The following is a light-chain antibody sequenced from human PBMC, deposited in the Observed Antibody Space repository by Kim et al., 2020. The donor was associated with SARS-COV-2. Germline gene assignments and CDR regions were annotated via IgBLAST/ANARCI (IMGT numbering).Light chain of an antibody. J-gene: IGLJ1*01. Sequence: SYELTQPPSVSVSPGQTASITCSGDELGDKYTCWYQQKPGQSPVLVIYQDDKRPSGIPERFSGSNSGNAATLTISGTQAMDEADYYCQAWESSTVGFGTG. CDR2: QDD. V-gene: IGLV3-1*01. CDR3: QAWESSTVG. CDR1: ELGDKY.